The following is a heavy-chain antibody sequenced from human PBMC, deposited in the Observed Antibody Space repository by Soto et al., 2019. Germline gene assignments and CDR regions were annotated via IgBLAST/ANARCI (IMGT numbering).Heavy chain of an antibody. J-gene: IGHJ4*02. CDR1: GGSFSGYY. CDR2: INHSGST. Sequence: SETLSLTCAVYGGSFSGYYWSWIRQPPGKGLEWIGEINHSGSTNYNPSLKSRVTISVDTSKNQFSLKLSSVTAADTAVYYCARGAIAAAGTYCRFDYWGQGTLVTVSS. D-gene: IGHD6-13*01. CDR3: ARGAIAAAGTYCRFDY. V-gene: IGHV4-34*01.